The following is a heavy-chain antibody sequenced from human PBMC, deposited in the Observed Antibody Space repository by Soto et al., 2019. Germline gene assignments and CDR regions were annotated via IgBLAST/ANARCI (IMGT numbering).Heavy chain of an antibody. Sequence: QVQVVQSGAEVKKPGASVKVACKASGYSFDTFGMSWVRQAPGQGLEWMGWISIEKGDTNSAQKFQDRVTMTTDTSTSTAYMELMSLTSDDTAVYYCASCYCSVGSCFTCWHFDLWGRGTLVTVSS. V-gene: IGHV1-18*01. CDR1: GYSFDTFG. CDR2: ISIEKGDT. D-gene: IGHD2-15*01. CDR3: ASCYCSVGSCFTCWHFDL. J-gene: IGHJ2*01.